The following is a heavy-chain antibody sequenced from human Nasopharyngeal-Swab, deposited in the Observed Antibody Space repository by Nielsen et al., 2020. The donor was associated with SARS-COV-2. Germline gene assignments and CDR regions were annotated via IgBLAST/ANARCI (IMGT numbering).Heavy chain of an antibody. V-gene: IGHV4-59*08. CDR1: GGSISSYY. CDR3: ARNANYDYVWGSYRPHDAFDI. Sequence: SETLSLTCTVSGGSISSYYWSWIRQPPGKGLEWSGYIYYSGSTNYNPSLKSRVTISVDTSKNQFSLKLSSVTAADTAVYYCARNANYDYVWGSYRPHDAFDIWGQGTMVTVSS. J-gene: IGHJ3*02. D-gene: IGHD3-16*02. CDR2: IYYSGST.